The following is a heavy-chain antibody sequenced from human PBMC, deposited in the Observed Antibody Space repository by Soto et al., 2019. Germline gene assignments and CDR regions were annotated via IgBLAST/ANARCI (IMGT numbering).Heavy chain of an antibody. V-gene: IGHV3-7*05. Sequence: ESGGGLVQPGGSLRLSCAASGFTFSGYWMSWLRQAPGKGLEWVANIKQDGSEKYYVDSVKGRFTISRDNAQNSLYLQMNSLRGEDTAVYYCARGKGWFDPWGQGTLVTVSS. CDR2: IKQDGSEK. CDR1: GFTFSGYW. J-gene: IGHJ5*02. CDR3: ARGKGWFDP.